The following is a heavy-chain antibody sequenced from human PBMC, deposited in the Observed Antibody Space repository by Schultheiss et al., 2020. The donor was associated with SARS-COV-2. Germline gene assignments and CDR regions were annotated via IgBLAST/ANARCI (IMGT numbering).Heavy chain of an antibody. CDR1: GFTFSSYE. Sequence: GGSLRLSCAASGFTFSSYEMNWVRQAPGKGLEWVSYISSSGSTIYYADSVKGRFTVSRDTSKNTLYLQMNTLRVEDTAVYYCAKVLRPLSQGGYNSLGEDGMDVWGQGTTVTVSS. D-gene: IGHD5-24*01. V-gene: IGHV3-48*03. CDR2: ISSSGSTI. J-gene: IGHJ6*02. CDR3: AKVLRPLSQGGYNSLGEDGMDV.